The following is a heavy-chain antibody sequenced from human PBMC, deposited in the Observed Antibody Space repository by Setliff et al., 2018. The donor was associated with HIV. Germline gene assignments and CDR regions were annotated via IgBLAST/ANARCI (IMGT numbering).Heavy chain of an antibody. CDR2: INHSGRT. D-gene: IGHD3-22*01. CDR1: GGSFSGNY. CDR3: ARQWRDQYNSGVSTEYFQH. Sequence: PSETLSLTCAVYGGSFSGNYWSWIRQSPGKGLEWIGEINHSGRTKYSPSLRSRVSISVDTSKTQFSLKLRSVTAAGTAVYYCARQWRDQYNSGVSTEYFQHWGLGTLVTVS. J-gene: IGHJ1*01. V-gene: IGHV4-34*01.